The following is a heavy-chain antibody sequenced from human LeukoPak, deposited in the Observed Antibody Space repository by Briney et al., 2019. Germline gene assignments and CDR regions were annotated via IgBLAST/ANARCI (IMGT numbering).Heavy chain of an antibody. CDR1: GYTLTELS. J-gene: IGHJ4*02. D-gene: IGHD6-19*01. V-gene: IGHV1-24*01. Sequence: ASVKVSCKVSGYTLTELSMHWVRQAPGKGLEWMGGFDPEDGETIYAQKFQGRVTMTEDTSTDTAYMELSSLRSEDTAVYYCATGSSGWYRAPPSFDYWGQGTLVTVSS. CDR3: ATGSSGWYRAPPSFDY. CDR2: FDPEDGET.